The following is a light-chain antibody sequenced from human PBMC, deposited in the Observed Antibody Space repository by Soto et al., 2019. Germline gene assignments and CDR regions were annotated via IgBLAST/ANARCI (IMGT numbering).Light chain of an antibody. CDR3: QQRYNWPPLT. V-gene: IGKV3-11*01. J-gene: IGKJ4*01. CDR1: QTVGSF. CDR2: NTS. Sequence: ESVLTQAPATLSLSPGERATLYCRAIQTVGSFLAWYQHKPGQAPRLLIYNTSKRANGIPARFSGSGSGTDFTLTISSLEPEDFAVYYCQQRYNWPPLTFGGGTKVDIK.